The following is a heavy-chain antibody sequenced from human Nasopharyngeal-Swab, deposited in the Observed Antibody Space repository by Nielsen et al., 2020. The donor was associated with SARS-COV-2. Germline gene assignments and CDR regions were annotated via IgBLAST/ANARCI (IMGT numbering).Heavy chain of an antibody. CDR1: GGSISSYY. V-gene: IGHV4-59*13. Sequence: SETLSLTCTVSGGSISSYYWSWIRQPPGKGLEWMGSIYYSGSTNYNPSLKSRVTISVDTSKNQFSLKLSSVTAADTAVYYCARDRGYSSGWPDAFDIWGQGTMVTVSS. CDR3: ARDRGYSSGWPDAFDI. J-gene: IGHJ3*02. CDR2: IYYSGST. D-gene: IGHD6-19*01.